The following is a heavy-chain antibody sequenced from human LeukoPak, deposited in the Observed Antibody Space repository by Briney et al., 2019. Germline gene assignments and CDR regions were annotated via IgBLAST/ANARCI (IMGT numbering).Heavy chain of an antibody. Sequence: SETLSLTCTLSVGSVSSYYWSWIRQPAGKGLEWIGRIYSSGATNYNPSLKSRVTMSVDTSKNHFSLKLSSVTAADTAVYYCARCITAAGNVNWFDPWGEGTLVAVSS. CDR1: VGSVSSYY. D-gene: IGHD6-13*01. CDR3: ARCITAAGNVNWFDP. J-gene: IGHJ5*02. CDR2: IYSSGAT. V-gene: IGHV4-4*07.